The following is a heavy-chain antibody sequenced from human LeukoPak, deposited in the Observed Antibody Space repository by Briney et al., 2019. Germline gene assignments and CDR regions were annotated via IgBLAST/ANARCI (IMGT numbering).Heavy chain of an antibody. V-gene: IGHV1-18*03. CDR2: ISAYNGNT. D-gene: IGHD3-9*01. Sequence: GASVKVSCKASGYTFTSYGISWVRQAPGQGLEWMGWISAYNGNTNYAQKLQGRVTMTTDTSTSTAYMELRSLRSDDMAVYYCARDPPYYDILTGYYAAAASDIWGQGTMVTVSS. CDR1: GYTFTSYG. J-gene: IGHJ3*02. CDR3: ARDPPYYDILTGYYAAAASDI.